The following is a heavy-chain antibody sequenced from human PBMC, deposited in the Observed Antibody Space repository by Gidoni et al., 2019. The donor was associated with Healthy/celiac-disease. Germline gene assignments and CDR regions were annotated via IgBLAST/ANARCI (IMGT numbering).Heavy chain of an antibody. D-gene: IGHD3-10*01. J-gene: IGHJ4*02. CDR1: GFTFSDYY. CDR2: ISSSGSTI. Sequence: VQLVECGGGLVKPGGSLRLSGADSGFTFSDYYMSWFRQAPGEGLEWVSYISSSGSTIYYADSVRGRFTISRDNAKNSLYLQMTSLRAEDTAVYYCARAPYLGEGFDYWGQGTLVTVSS. V-gene: IGHV3-11*01. CDR3: ARAPYLGEGFDY.